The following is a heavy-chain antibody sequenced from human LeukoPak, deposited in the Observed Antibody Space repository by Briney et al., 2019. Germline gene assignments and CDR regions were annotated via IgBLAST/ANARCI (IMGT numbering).Heavy chain of an antibody. CDR3: AKRGVVIRVILVGFHKEAYYFDS. J-gene: IGHJ4*02. Sequence: GGSLRLSCAVSGITLSNYGMSWVRQAPGKGLEWVAGISGSGGGTNYADSVKGRFTISRDNARNTLYLQMNSLRVEDTAAYFCAKRGVVIRVILVGFHKEAYYFDSWGPGALVTVSS. V-gene: IGHV3-23*01. CDR1: GITLSNYG. D-gene: IGHD3-22*01. CDR2: ISGSGGGT.